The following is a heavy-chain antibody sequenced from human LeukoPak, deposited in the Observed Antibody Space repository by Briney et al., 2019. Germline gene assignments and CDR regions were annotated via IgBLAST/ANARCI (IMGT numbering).Heavy chain of an antibody. J-gene: IGHJ4*02. D-gene: IGHD4-17*01. V-gene: IGHV3-48*01. CDR3: ARDTYGDNTFDY. CDR2: ISTSGGTI. CDR1: GFTFSNSS. Sequence: PGGSLRLSCAASGFTFSNSSMNWVRQAPEKGLEWVSYISTSGGTIYYADSVKGRFTISRDNAKNSLYLQMDSLRAEDTAVYYCARDTYGDNTFDYWGQGTLVTVSS.